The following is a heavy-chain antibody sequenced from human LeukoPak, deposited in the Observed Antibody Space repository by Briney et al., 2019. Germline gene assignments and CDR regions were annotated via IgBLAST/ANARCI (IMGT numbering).Heavy chain of an antibody. Sequence: GGSLRLSCAASGFTFSNAWMSWVRQAPGKGLEWVGRIKSKTDGGTTDYAAPVKGRFTISRGDSKNTLYLQMNSLKTEDTAVYYCTTDRVVAAMVRGVPDYWGQGTLVTVSP. CDR3: TTDRVVAAMVRGVPDY. J-gene: IGHJ4*02. CDR1: GFTFSNAW. V-gene: IGHV3-15*01. D-gene: IGHD3-10*01. CDR2: IKSKTDGGTT.